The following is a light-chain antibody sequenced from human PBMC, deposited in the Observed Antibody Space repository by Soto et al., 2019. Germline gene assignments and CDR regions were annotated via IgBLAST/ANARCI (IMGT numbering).Light chain of an antibody. CDR2: EAS. Sequence: DIHMTQSPSSLSPSVGDRATISCRASQSISRHLNWYQQKAGRAPSLLIYEASNLQSGLPSRFSCSGSGKELTLTISSLLPEDFAPYYCQQGYSTPVTFGQGTR. CDR1: QSISRH. CDR3: QQGYSTPVT. J-gene: IGKJ5*01. V-gene: IGKV1-39*01.